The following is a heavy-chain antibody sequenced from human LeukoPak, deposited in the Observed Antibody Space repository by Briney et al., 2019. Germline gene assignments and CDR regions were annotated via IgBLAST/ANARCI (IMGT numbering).Heavy chain of an antibody. CDR3: AAAGELNWFDP. CDR2: FGPEDGET. Sequence: ASVKVSCKVSGYTLTELSMHWVRQAPGTGLEWMGGFGPEDGETIYAQKFQGRVTMTEDTSTDTAYMELSSLRSEDTAVYYCAAAGELNWFDPWGQGTLVTVSS. D-gene: IGHD3-10*01. CDR1: GYTLTELS. V-gene: IGHV1-24*01. J-gene: IGHJ5*02.